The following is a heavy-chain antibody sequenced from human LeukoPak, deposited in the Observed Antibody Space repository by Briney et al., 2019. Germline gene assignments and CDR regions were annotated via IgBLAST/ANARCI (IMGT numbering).Heavy chain of an antibody. CDR1: GYSFSKYG. CDR3: ARSITMIVVVPDAFDI. D-gene: IGHD3-22*01. CDR2: FSTNNSNT. V-gene: IGHV1-18*01. J-gene: IGHJ3*02. Sequence: RASVKVSCKASGYSFSKYGMSWVRQAPGQGLEWMGWFSTNNSNTNYAQKIQGRVAMTTDTSTSTGYMDLRTLRSEDTAVYYCARSITMIVVVPDAFDIWGQGTMVTVSS.